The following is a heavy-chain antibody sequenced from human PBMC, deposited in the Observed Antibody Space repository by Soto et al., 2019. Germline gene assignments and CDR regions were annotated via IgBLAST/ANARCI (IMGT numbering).Heavy chain of an antibody. CDR2: FYYTGNT. D-gene: IGHD4-17*01. CDR1: GGSISNYF. CDR3: AGTPGAYGDYYFDY. J-gene: IGHJ4*02. Sequence: PSETLSLTCAVSGGSISNYFWSWIRQPPGKGLEWVGYFYYTGNTNYNPSLKSRVTISVDTSKNQFSLKLTSVTAADTAVYYCAGTPGAYGDYYFDYWGQGTLVTVSS. V-gene: IGHV4-59*01.